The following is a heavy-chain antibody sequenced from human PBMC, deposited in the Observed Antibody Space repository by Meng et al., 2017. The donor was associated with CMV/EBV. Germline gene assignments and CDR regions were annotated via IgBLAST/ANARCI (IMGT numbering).Heavy chain of an antibody. D-gene: IGHD6-13*01. Sequence: GESLKISCAASGFTFDDYAMHWVRQAPGKGLEWVSLISWDGGSTYYAGSVKGRFTISRDNSKNSLYLQMNSLRAEDTALYYCATQQLVHRDYWGQGTLVTVSS. CDR2: ISWDGGST. V-gene: IGHV3-43D*03. CDR1: GFTFDDYA. CDR3: ATQQLVHRDY. J-gene: IGHJ4*02.